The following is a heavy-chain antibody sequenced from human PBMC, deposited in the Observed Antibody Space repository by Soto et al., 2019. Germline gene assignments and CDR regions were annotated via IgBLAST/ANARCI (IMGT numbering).Heavy chain of an antibody. CDR2: ISYDGSTK. Sequence: QVQLVESGGGVVQPGRSLRLSCAASGFTFSSYAMHWVRQAPGKGLEWVAVISYDGSTKYYADSVKGRFTISRDNSKNTLYLQMNSLIAEGTAVCYCARMGRLHGMEVWGPGTTVTVSS. CDR1: GFTFSSYA. V-gene: IGHV3-30-3*01. J-gene: IGHJ6*02. D-gene: IGHD2-15*01. CDR3: ARMGRLHGMEV.